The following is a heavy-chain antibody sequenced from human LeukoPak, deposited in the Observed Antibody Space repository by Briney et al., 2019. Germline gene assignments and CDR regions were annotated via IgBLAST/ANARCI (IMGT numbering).Heavy chain of an antibody. Sequence: SVKVSCKASGGTFSSYAISWVRQAPGQGLEWMGGIIPIFGTANYAQKFQGRVTITTDESTSTAYMELSSLRSEDTAVYYCARMRGSLTVFDYWGQGTLVTVSS. D-gene: IGHD1-26*01. CDR3: ARMRGSLTVFDY. V-gene: IGHV1-69*05. CDR1: GGTFSSYA. J-gene: IGHJ4*02. CDR2: IIPIFGTA.